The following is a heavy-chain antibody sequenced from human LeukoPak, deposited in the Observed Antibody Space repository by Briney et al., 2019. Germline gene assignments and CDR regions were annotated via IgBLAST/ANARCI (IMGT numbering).Heavy chain of an antibody. CDR1: GGSISSSSYY. CDR2: IYYSGST. D-gene: IGHD2-21*01. Sequence: PSETLSLTCTVSGGSISSSSYYWGWIRQPPGKGLEWIGSIYYSGSTYYNPSLKSRVTISVDTSKNQFSLKLSPVTAADTAVYYCARPGGDFHFDYWGQGTLVTVSS. CDR3: ARPGGDFHFDY. V-gene: IGHV4-39*01. J-gene: IGHJ4*02.